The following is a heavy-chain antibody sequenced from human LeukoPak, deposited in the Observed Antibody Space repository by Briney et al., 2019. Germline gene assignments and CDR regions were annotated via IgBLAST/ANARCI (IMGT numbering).Heavy chain of an antibody. CDR1: GFTFSDAW. CDR2: ITSKNGGETT. V-gene: IGHV3-15*01. Sequence: NPGGSLRLSCVASGFTFSDAWMSWVRQAPGKGLEWVGRITSKNGGETTDYAAPVNGRFTISRDDSINTLFLQMNSLKNEDTAVYYCTWNGVPGVSHHWGQGTQVTVAS. D-gene: IGHD3-10*01. J-gene: IGHJ5*02. CDR3: TWNGVPGVSHH.